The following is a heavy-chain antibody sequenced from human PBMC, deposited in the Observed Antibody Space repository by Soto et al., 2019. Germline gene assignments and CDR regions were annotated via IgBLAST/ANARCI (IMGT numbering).Heavy chain of an antibody. CDR3: ARRVSSMGYYYMDV. CDR2: IYYSGST. J-gene: IGHJ6*03. CDR1: GGSISSGGYY. Sequence: PSETLSLTCTVSGGSISSGGYYWTWIRQHPGKGLEWIGYIYYSGSTCYNPSLKSRVTISVDTSKNQFSLKVSSVTAADTAVYYCARRVSSMGYYYMDVWGKGTTVTVSS. V-gene: IGHV4-31*03. D-gene: IGHD3-10*01.